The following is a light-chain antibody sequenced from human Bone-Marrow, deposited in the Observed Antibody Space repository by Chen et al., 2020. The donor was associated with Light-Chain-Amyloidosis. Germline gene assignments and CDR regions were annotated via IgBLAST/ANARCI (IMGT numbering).Light chain of an antibody. CDR2: DDS. J-gene: IGLJ3*02. CDR3: QVWDRSSDRPV. V-gene: IGLV3-21*02. CDR1: NIGSTS. Sequence: SYVLTQPSSVSVATGQTATIACGGNNIGSTSVHWYQQTPGQAPLLVVYDDSDRPSAIPERLSGSNSGTTATLTISRVEAGDEADYYCQVWDRSSDRPVFGGGTKLTVL.